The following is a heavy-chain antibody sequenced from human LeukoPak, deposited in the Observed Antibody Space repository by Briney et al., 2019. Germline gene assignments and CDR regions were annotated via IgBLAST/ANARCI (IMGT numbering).Heavy chain of an antibody. CDR1: GGSISSYY. CDR2: IYYSGST. V-gene: IGHV4-59*06. D-gene: IGHD6-13*01. J-gene: IGHJ4*02. CDR3: ARVGVAAADN. Sequence: SETLSLTCTVSGGSISSYYWSWIRQPPGKGLEWIGYIYYSGSTYYNPSLKSRVTISVDTSKNQFSLKLSSVTAADTAVYYCARVGVAAADNWGQGTLVTVSP.